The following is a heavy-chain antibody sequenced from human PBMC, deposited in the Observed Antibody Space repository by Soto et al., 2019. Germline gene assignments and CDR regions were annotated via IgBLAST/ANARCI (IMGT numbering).Heavy chain of an antibody. J-gene: IGHJ4*02. D-gene: IGHD3-10*01. CDR2: ISYDGRNK. CDR3: LRRGGDPFIDS. Sequence: GGSLRLSCAASGFTFSSYGMHWVRQAPGKGLEWVAIISYDGRNKYYADSVKGRFTISRDNSKNTLYLQMNSLRAEDTAVYYCLRRGGDPFIDSWGQEPLCTLSP. V-gene: IGHV3-30*03. CDR1: GFTFSSYG.